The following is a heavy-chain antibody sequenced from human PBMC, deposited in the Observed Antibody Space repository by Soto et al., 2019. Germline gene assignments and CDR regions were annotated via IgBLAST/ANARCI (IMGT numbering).Heavy chain of an antibody. Sequence: GGSLRLSCAASGFTFSSYSMNWVRQAPGKGLEWVSYISSSSSTIYYADTVKGRFTITRDNAKNSLYLQMNSLRAEDTAVYYCAREFLDGITGTGVDYWGQGTLVTVSS. CDR3: AREFLDGITGTGVDY. D-gene: IGHD1-20*01. CDR2: ISSSSSTI. CDR1: GFTFSSYS. J-gene: IGHJ4*02. V-gene: IGHV3-48*04.